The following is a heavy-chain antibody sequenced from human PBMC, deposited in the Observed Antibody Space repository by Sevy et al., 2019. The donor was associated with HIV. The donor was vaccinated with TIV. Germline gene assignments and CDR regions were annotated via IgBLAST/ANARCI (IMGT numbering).Heavy chain of an antibody. CDR1: GGTFSSYA. Sequence: ASVKVSCKASGGTFSSYAISWVRQAPGQGLEWMGGIIPIFGTANYAQKFQGRVTITADESTSTAYMELSSLRSEDTAVYYCARDAPGYCSSTSCYTRLSLYNWFDPWDQGTLVTVSS. CDR3: ARDAPGYCSSTSCYTRLSLYNWFDP. D-gene: IGHD2-2*02. J-gene: IGHJ5*02. V-gene: IGHV1-69*13. CDR2: IIPIFGTA.